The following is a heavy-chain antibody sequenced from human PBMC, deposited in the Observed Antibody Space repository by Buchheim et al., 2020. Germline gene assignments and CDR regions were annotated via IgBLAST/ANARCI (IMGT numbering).Heavy chain of an antibody. CDR3: AREEGYCTNVVCYTGWFDP. Sequence: QLQLQESGSGLVKPSQTLSLTCAVSGGSISSGGYSWSWIRQPPGKGLEWIGYIYHSGSTYYNPSLKSRVTISVDRSKNQFSLKLSSVTAADTAVYYCAREEGYCTNVVCYTGWFDPWGQGTL. CDR1: GGSISSGGYS. J-gene: IGHJ5*02. V-gene: IGHV4-30-2*01. CDR2: IYHSGST. D-gene: IGHD2-8*01.